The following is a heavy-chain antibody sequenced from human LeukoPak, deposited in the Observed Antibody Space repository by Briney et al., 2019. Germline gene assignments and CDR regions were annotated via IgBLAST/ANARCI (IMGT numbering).Heavy chain of an antibody. D-gene: IGHD3-22*01. CDR1: GYSFTSYW. CDR2: IYPGDSDT. CDR3: ASLDYYDSSGYYYGFDC. Sequence: GESLKISCKGSGYSFTSYWIGWVRQMPGKGLEWMGIIYPGDSDTRYSPSFQGQVTISADKSISTAYLQWSSLKASDTAMYYCASLDYYDSSGYYYGFDCWGQGTLVTVSS. V-gene: IGHV5-51*01. J-gene: IGHJ4*02.